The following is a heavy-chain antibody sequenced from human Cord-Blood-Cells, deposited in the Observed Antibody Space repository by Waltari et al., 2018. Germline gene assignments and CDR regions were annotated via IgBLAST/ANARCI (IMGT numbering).Heavy chain of an antibody. D-gene: IGHD3-16*01. J-gene: IGHJ4*02. V-gene: IGHV3-30-3*01. CDR1: GFTFSSYA. CDR2: ISYDGSNK. Sequence: QVQLVESGGGVVQPGRSPRLSCAASGFTFSSYAMHWVRQAPGKGLEWVAVISYDGSNKYYADSVKGRFTISRDNSKNTLYLQMNSLRAEDTAVYYCARDLRRGFDYWGQGTLVTVSS. CDR3: ARDLRRGFDY.